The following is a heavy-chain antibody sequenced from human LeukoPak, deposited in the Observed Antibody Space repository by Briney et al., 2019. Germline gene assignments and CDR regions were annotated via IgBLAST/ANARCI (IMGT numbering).Heavy chain of an antibody. V-gene: IGHV3-74*01. Sequence: GGSLRLSCTVSGFTLSSYEMSWIRQAPGKGLVWVSRIKNDGSRTSYADSVKGRFTISRDNAKNTLYLQMNSLRAEDTAMYYCARGHIVVLTAPDYWGQGTLVTVSS. D-gene: IGHD2-21*02. J-gene: IGHJ4*02. CDR2: IKNDGSRT. CDR3: ARGHIVVLTAPDY. CDR1: GFTLSSYE.